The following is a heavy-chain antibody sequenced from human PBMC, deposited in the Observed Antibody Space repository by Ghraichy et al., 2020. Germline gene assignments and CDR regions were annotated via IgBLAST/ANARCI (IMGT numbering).Heavy chain of an antibody. D-gene: IGHD3-10*01. CDR2: LSGSGGST. CDR1: GFTFSSYA. Sequence: GGSLRLSCAASGFTFSSYAMSWVRQAPGKGLEWVSALSGSGGSTYYADSVKGRFTISRDNSKNTLYLQMNSLRAEDTAVYYCASRYYYGSGSYFYDYWGQGTLVTVSS. CDR3: ASRYYYGSGSYFYDY. J-gene: IGHJ4*02. V-gene: IGHV3-23*01.